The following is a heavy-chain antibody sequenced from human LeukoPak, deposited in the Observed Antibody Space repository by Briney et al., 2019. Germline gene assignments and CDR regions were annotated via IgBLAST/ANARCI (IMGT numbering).Heavy chain of an antibody. CDR2: IYYSGST. D-gene: IGHD5-12*01. Sequence: SETLSLTRTVSGGSISSSSYYWGWIRQPPGKGLEWIGSIYYSGSTYYNPSLKSRVTISVDTSKNQFSLKLSSVTAADTAVYYCARAYSGYDYYWGQGTLVTVSS. J-gene: IGHJ4*02. CDR1: GGSISSSSYY. V-gene: IGHV4-39*01. CDR3: ARAYSGYDYY.